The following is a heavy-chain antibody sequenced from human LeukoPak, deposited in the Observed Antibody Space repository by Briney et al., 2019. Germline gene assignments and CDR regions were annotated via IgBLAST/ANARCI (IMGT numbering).Heavy chain of an antibody. CDR1: GYSFTDYY. D-gene: IGHD2-21*01. J-gene: IGHJ4*02. Sequence: ASVKVSCKASGYSFTDYYMHWVRQAPGQGLEWMGWINLNSGDIKSAQKFQGRVTMTRDTSITTVYMEVTWLTSDDTAIYYCARAGHVHGGPYLIGPWGQGTLVTVSS. CDR2: INLNSGDI. V-gene: IGHV1-2*02. CDR3: ARAGHVHGGPYLIGP.